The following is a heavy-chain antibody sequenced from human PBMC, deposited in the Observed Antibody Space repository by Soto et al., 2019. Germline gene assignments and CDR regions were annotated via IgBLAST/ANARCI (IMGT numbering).Heavy chain of an antibody. D-gene: IGHD7-27*01. CDR2: IYYTGSS. CDR3: ARDPELGWFDP. CDR1: GGSVSGYY. J-gene: IGHJ5*02. V-gene: IGHV4-59*02. Sequence: SETLSLTCTVSGGSVSGYYWSWIRQPPGKGLEWIAYIYYTGSSNSNPSLESRVTMSVDTSKNQFSLKLSSVTAADTAVYYCARDPELGWFDPWGQGTLVTVSS.